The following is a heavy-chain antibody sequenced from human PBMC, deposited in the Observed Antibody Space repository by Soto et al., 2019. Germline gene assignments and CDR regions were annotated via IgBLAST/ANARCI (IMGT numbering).Heavy chain of an antibody. CDR3: AHRRRYYDSSGYYYLDY. D-gene: IGHD3-22*01. V-gene: IGHV2-5*02. CDR2: IYWDDDK. Sequence: QITFKESGPTLVKPTQTLTLTCTFSGFSLSTSGVGVGWIRQPPGKALEGLALIYWDDDKRYSPSLKSRLTITKDTSKNQVVLTMTNMDPVDTATYYCAHRRRYYDSSGYYYLDYWGQGTLVTVSS. CDR1: GFSLSTSGVG. J-gene: IGHJ4*02.